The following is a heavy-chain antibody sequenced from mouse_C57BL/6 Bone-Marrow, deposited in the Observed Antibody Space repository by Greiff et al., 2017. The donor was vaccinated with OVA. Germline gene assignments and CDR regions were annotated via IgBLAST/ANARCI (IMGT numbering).Heavy chain of an antibody. CDR1: GFTFSSYG. CDR3: ARPHYYAMDY. V-gene: IGHV5-6*03. J-gene: IGHJ4*01. CDR2: ISSGGSYT. Sequence: EVKLVESGGGLVKPGGSLKLSCAASGFTFSSYGMSWVRQTPDKRLEWVATISSGGSYTYYPDSVKGRFTISRDNAKNTLYLQMSSLKSEDTAMYYCARPHYYAMDYWGQGTSVTVSS.